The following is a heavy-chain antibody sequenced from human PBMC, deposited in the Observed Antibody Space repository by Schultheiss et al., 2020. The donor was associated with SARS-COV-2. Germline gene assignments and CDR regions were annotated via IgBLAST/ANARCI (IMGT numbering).Heavy chain of an antibody. CDR1: GFTFSSYG. D-gene: IGHD1-14*01. V-gene: IGHV3-48*04. J-gene: IGHJ4*02. CDR2: ISSSGSTI. CDR3: ARGKTVFDY. Sequence: GSLRLSCAASGFTFSSYGMHWVRQAPGKGLEWVSYISSSGSTIYYADSVKGRFTISRDNAKKSLYLQMNSLRAEDTAVYYCARGKTVFDYWGQGTLVTVSS.